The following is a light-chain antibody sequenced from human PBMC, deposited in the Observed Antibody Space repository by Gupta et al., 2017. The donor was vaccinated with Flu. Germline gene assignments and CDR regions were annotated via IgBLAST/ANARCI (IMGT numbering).Light chain of an antibody. Sequence: ASIRVPFRPTCTLRSGHSSYAIAWHQQQPEKGPRYLMKLNSDGSHSKGDGIPDRFSGSSSGAERYLTIPSLQSEDEADYYCQTWGTGILVFGGGTKLTVL. CDR3: QTWGTGILV. J-gene: IGLJ3*02. V-gene: IGLV4-69*01. CDR2: LNSDGSH. CDR1: SGHSSYA.